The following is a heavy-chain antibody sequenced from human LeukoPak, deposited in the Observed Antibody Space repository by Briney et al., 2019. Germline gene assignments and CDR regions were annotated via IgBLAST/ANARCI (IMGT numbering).Heavy chain of an antibody. CDR3: ARLRDYGNLFFYFYMDV. V-gene: IGHV4-39*02. CDR1: GVSTGSQNYY. D-gene: IGHD4-17*01. CDR2: IYHTGSA. Sequence: SETLSLSCSVSGVSTGSQNYYWAWIRQPPGKGLEWIGNIYHTGSAYYSAALKSRVTISIDTSKDHFSLRLTSLTAAGTAVYYCARLRDYGNLFFYFYMDVWGKGATVTVSS. J-gene: IGHJ6*03.